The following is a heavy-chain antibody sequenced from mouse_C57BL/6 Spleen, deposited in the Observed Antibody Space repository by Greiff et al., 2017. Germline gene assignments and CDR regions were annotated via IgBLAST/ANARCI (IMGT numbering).Heavy chain of an antibody. Sequence: EVQVVESGGGLVQPKGSLKLSCAASGFSFNTYAMNWVRQAPGKGLEWVARIRSKSNNYATYYADSVKDRFTISRDDSESMLYLQMNNLKTEDTAMYYCVRQGYYGSNAMDYWGQGTSVTVSS. CDR1: GFSFNTYA. D-gene: IGHD1-1*01. J-gene: IGHJ4*01. V-gene: IGHV10-1*01. CDR2: IRSKSNNYAT. CDR3: VRQGYYGSNAMDY.